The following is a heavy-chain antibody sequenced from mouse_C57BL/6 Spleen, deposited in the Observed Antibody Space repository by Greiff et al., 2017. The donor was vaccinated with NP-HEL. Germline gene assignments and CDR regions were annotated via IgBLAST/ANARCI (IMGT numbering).Heavy chain of an antibody. CDR1: GYTFTSYW. D-gene: IGHD4-1*01. CDR2: IDPSDSYT. J-gene: IGHJ1*03. Sequence: QVQLQQPGAELVMPGASVKLSCKASGYTFTSYWMHWVKQRPGQGLEWIGEIDPSDSYTNYNQKFKGKSTLTVDKSSSTAYMKLSRLTSEDSAVYYCARRKLGPHWYFDVWGTGTTVTVSA. V-gene: IGHV1-69*01. CDR3: ARRKLGPHWYFDV.